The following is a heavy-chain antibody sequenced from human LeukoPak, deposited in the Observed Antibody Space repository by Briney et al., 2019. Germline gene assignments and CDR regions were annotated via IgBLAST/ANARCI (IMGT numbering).Heavy chain of an antibody. D-gene: IGHD2-2*03. CDR1: GFTVSSNS. Sequence: PGGSLRLSCTVSGFTVSSNSMSWVRQAPGKGLEWVSFIYSGGNTHYSDSVKGRFTISRDNSKNTLYLQMNSLRAEDTAVYYCARRAGGYSHPYDYWGQGTLVTVSS. CDR3: ARRAGGYSHPYDY. J-gene: IGHJ4*02. V-gene: IGHV3-53*01. CDR2: IYSGGNT.